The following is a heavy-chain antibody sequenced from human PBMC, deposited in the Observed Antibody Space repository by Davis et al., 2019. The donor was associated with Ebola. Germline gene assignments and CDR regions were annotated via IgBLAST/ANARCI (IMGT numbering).Heavy chain of an antibody. CDR1: GFTFGSFW. D-gene: IGHD3-9*01. V-gene: IGHV3-7*03. Sequence: GESLKISCAASGFTFGSFWMGWVRQSPGKGLEWVANIKQDGSVKYYVDSVKGRFTISRDNAKNSLYLQMNSLRAEDTAVYYCARDVLRYFDWLQGGMDVWGQGTTVTVSS. CDR3: ARDVLRYFDWLQGGMDV. J-gene: IGHJ6*02. CDR2: IKQDGSVK.